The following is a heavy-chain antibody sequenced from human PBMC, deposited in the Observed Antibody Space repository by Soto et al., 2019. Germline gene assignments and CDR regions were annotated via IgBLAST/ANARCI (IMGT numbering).Heavy chain of an antibody. D-gene: IGHD2-2*01. CDR1: GFTFDDYT. J-gene: IGHJ6*04. V-gene: IGHV3-43*01. Sequence: EVQLVESGGVVVQPGGSLRLSCAASGFTFDDYTMHWVRQAPGKGLEWVSLISWDCGSTYYADSVKGRFTISRDNSKNSLYLQMNRLRTEDNALYYCAKGKGTRSFSYYGMDVWGEGTTVTVSS. CDR2: ISWDCGST. CDR3: AKGKGTRSFSYYGMDV.